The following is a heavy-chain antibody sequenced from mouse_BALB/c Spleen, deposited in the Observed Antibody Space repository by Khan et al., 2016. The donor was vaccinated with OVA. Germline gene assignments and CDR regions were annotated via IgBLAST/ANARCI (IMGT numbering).Heavy chain of an antibody. CDR3: TRGEGYYGNPYAIDF. CDR2: ISSGGTYT. CDR1: GFTFSSYT. J-gene: IGHJ4*01. Sequence: EVQLVESGGGLVKPGGSLKLSCAASGFTFSSYTMSWVRQTPEKRLEWVATISSGGTYTYYVDSVEGRFTLSRDNAKNTLYLVMTSLKSEDTAIYYCTRGEGYYGNPYAIDFWGQGTSVTVSS. D-gene: IGHD2-1*01. V-gene: IGHV5-6-4*01.